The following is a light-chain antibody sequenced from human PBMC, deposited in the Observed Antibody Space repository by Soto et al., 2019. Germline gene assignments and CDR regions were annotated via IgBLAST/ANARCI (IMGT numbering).Light chain of an antibody. CDR2: AAS. CDR1: QSISSY. Sequence: DIQMTQSPSSLSASVGDRVTITCRASQSISSYLNWYQQKPGKAPKLLIYAASSLQSGVPSRFSGSGSGTEFTLTISSLRSEDFAVYYCQQFNNWPRTFGQGTKVDIK. V-gene: IGKV1-39*01. J-gene: IGKJ1*01. CDR3: QQFNNWPRT.